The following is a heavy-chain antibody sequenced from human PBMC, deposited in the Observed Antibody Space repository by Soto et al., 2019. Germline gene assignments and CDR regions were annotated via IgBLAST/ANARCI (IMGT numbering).Heavy chain of an antibody. V-gene: IGHV3-23*01. Sequence: GGSLRLSCAASGFTFSSYAMSWVRQAPGKGLEWVSAISGSGGSTYYADSVKGRFTISRDNSKNTLYLQMNSLRAEDTAVYYCAKARSKQQLVPYYFDYWGQGTLVTVSS. CDR2: ISGSGGST. J-gene: IGHJ4*02. D-gene: IGHD6-13*01. CDR3: AKARSKQQLVPYYFDY. CDR1: GFTFSSYA.